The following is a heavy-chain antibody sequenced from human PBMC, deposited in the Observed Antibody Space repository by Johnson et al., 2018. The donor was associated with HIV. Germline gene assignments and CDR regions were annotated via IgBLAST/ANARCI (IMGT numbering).Heavy chain of an antibody. D-gene: IGHD3-16*01. CDR3: AKDASTLGGDAFDI. CDR1: GFTFSSYG. V-gene: IGHV3-30*02. Sequence: QMQLVESVGGVVQPGGSLRLSCAASGFTFSSYGMHWVRQAPGKGLEWVAVIWYDGSNKYYADSVKGRFTISRDNSKNTLYLQMNSLRAEDTALYYCAKDASTLGGDAFDIWGQGTMVTVSS. J-gene: IGHJ3*02. CDR2: IWYDGSNK.